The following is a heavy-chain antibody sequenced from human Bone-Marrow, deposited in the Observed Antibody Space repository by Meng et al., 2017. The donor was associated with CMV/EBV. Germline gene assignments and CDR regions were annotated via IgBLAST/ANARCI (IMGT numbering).Heavy chain of an antibody. D-gene: IGHD6-6*01. J-gene: IGHJ6*02. CDR3: AKDLILDKYSSSRYGMAV. V-gene: IGHV3-7*03. CDR1: GFTFSSYW. Sequence: GESLKISCAASGFTFSSYWMSWVRQAPGKGLEWVANIKQDGSEKYYVDSVKGRFTISRDNSKNTLYLQMNSLRAEDTAVYYCAKDLILDKYSSSRYGMAVWGPGNTVNVSS. CDR2: IKQDGSEK.